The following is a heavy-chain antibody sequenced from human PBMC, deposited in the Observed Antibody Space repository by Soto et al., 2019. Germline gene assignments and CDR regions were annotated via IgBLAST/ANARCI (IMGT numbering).Heavy chain of an antibody. D-gene: IGHD6-13*01. CDR2: ISAYSGST. J-gene: IGHJ4*02. V-gene: IGHV1-18*01. CDR3: ARSIAAAVDFDY. Sequence: QVQLVQSGAEVKKPGALVKVSCKASGYTFTSYGISWVRQAPGQGLEWMGWISAYSGSTNYAQKLQGRVTMTTDTSTSTAYMELRRLRSDDTAVYYCARSIAAAVDFDYWGQGTLVTVSS. CDR1: GYTFTSYG.